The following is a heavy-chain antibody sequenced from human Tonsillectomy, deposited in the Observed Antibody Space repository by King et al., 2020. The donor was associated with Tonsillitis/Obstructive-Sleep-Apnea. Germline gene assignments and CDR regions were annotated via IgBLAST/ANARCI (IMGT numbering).Heavy chain of an antibody. D-gene: IGHD2-2*01. Sequence: VQLQQWGAGLLKSSETLSLTCAVYGGSFSGYYWSWLRQPPGKGLEWIGEINHSGSTNYNPSRKSRVTISVDTSKNQFSLKLSSVTAADTAVYYCARATKGDLLVVPAAIHYYMDVWGKGTTVTVSS. CDR3: ARATKGDLLVVPAAIHYYMDV. V-gene: IGHV4-34*01. CDR1: GGSFSGYY. CDR2: INHSGST. J-gene: IGHJ6*03.